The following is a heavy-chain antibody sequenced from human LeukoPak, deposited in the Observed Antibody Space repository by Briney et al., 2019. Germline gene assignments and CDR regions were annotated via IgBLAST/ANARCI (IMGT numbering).Heavy chain of an antibody. J-gene: IGHJ6*02. D-gene: IGHD5-12*01. V-gene: IGHV7-4-1*02. CDR3: ARGARESAIGHIVATILYYYYDMDV. Sequence: ASVKVSCKASGYTFTSYAMNWVRQAPGQGLEWMGWINTNTGNPTYAQGFTGRFAFSLDTSVSTAYLQISSLKAEDTAVYYCARGARESAIGHIVATILYYYYDMDVWGQGTTVTVSS. CDR2: INTNTGNP. CDR1: GYTFTSYA.